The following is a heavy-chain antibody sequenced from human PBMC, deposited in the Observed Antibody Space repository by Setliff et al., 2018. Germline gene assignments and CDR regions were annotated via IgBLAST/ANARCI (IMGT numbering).Heavy chain of an antibody. Sequence: SETLSLTCTVSGGSISSHYWIWIRQPPGKGLEWIGEINHSGSTNYNPSLKSRVTISVDTSKNQFSLKLSSVTAADTAVYYCARESWGGDYWGQGTLVTVSS. D-gene: IGHD3-16*01. CDR3: ARESWGGDY. CDR2: INHSGST. V-gene: IGHV4-34*01. CDR1: GGSISSHY. J-gene: IGHJ4*02.